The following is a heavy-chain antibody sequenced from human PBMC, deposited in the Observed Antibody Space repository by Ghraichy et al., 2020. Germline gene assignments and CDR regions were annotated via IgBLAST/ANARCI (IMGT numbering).Heavy chain of an antibody. J-gene: IGHJ4*02. D-gene: IGHD3-3*01. Sequence: GGSLRLSCAASGFTFGSHAMHWVRQAPGKGLECVAVISYDGSNQYYADSVKDRFTVSRDNSENMLYLQMNTLRDEDTAVYYCARDQEVRTINKWDETMETYYDFWSGYSDYWGQGTLVTVSS. V-gene: IGHV3-30*04. CDR2: ISYDGSNQ. CDR1: GFTFGSHA. CDR3: ARDQEVRTINKWDETMETYYDFWSGYSDY.